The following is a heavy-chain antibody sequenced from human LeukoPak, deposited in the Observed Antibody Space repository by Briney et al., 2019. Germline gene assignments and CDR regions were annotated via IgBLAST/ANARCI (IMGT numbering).Heavy chain of an antibody. V-gene: IGHV3-23*01. J-gene: IGHJ4*02. CDR2: ISDSGGST. Sequence: GGSLRLSCAASGFTFSSYAMNWVRQAPGKGLEWVSAISDSGGSTYYADSMKGRFTISRDNSKNTLYLQMNSLRAEDTAVYYCAKDPGSDDYVWGSYRQTNHYFDYWGQGTLVTVSS. D-gene: IGHD3-16*02. CDR1: GFTFSSYA. CDR3: AKDPGSDDYVWGSYRQTNHYFDY.